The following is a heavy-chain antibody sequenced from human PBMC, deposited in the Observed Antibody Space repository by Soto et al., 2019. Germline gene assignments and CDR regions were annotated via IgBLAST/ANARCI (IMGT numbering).Heavy chain of an antibody. Sequence: SETLSLTCAVYGGSFSGYYWSWIRQPPGKGLEWIGEINHSGSTNYNPSLKSRVTISVDTSKNQFSLKLSSVTAADTAVYYCARAGYSSSWYYYYGMDVWGQGTTVTVSS. V-gene: IGHV4-34*01. CDR1: GGSFSGYY. J-gene: IGHJ6*02. CDR3: ARAGYSSSWYYYYGMDV. D-gene: IGHD6-13*01. CDR2: INHSGST.